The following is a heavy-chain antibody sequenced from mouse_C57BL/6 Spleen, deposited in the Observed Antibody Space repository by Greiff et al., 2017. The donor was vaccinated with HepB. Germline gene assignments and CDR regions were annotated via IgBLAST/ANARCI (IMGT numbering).Heavy chain of an antibody. J-gene: IGHJ3*01. Sequence: QVQLKESGAELVRPGASVTLSCKASGYTFTDYEMHWVKQTPVHGLEWIGAIDPETGGTAYNQKFKGKAILTADKSSSTAYMELRSLTSEDSAVYYCTSLVSFAYWGQGTLVTVSA. D-gene: IGHD2-10*02. CDR1: GYTFTDYE. CDR3: TSLVSFAY. CDR2: IDPETGGT. V-gene: IGHV1-15*01.